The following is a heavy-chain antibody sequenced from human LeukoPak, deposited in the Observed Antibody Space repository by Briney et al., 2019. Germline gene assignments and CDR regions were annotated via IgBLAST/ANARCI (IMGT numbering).Heavy chain of an antibody. CDR1: GGTFSSYA. CDR2: IIPIFGTA. CDR3: ARVMSYYDFWSGYENWFDP. V-gene: IGHV1-69*05. Sequence: SVKVSCKASGGTFSSYAISWVRQAPGQGLEWMGGIIPIFGTANYAQKFQGRVTITTDESTSTAYMELSSLRSEDTAVYYCARVMSYYDFWSGYENWFDPWGQGTLATVSS. D-gene: IGHD3-3*01. J-gene: IGHJ5*02.